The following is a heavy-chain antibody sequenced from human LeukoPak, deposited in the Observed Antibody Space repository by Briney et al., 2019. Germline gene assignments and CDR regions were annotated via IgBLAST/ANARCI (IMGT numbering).Heavy chain of an antibody. D-gene: IGHD3-22*01. CDR3: TRDGPYYYDSSGYLPLRYGMDV. CDR1: GFTFGDYA. Sequence: PGGSLRLSCTASGFTFGDYAMSWFRQAPGKGLEWVGFIRSKAYGGTTEYAASVKGRFTISRDDSKSIAYLQMNSLKTEDTAVYYCTRDGPYYYDSSGYLPLRYGMDVWGQGTTVTVSS. J-gene: IGHJ6*02. V-gene: IGHV3-49*03. CDR2: IRSKAYGGTT.